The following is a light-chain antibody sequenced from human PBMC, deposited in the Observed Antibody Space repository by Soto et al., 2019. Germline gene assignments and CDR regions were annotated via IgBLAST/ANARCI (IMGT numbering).Light chain of an antibody. CDR3: QQTDDFPLT. CDR1: QDIRSW. CDR2: AAT. Sequence: DIQITQSPAHFSSSLSDRVSITCRASQDIRSWLTWYQQRPGKAPKLLIYAATILQSGVPSRFSGSGSGTKFTLTIASLQPEDSASYFCQQTDDFPLTFGGGTKVDIK. J-gene: IGKJ4*01. V-gene: IGKV1-12*01.